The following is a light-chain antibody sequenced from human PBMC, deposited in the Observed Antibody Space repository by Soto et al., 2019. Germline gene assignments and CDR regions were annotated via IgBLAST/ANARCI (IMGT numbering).Light chain of an antibody. CDR2: ANN. J-gene: IGLJ1*01. V-gene: IGLV1-40*01. CDR1: SSNIGGAYD. CDR3: QSYDSSLNGYV. Sequence: QSVLTQPPSVSGAPGQRVTISCTGGSSNIGGAYDVHWYQQLPGIAPKLLIYANNYRPSGVPDRFSGSKSGTSASLAITGLQAEDEADYYCQSYDSSLNGYVFGTGTKVTVL.